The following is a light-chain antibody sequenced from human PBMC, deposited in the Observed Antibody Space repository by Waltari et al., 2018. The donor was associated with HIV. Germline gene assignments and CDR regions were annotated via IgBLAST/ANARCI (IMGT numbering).Light chain of an antibody. J-gene: IGLJ1*01. CDR2: RSD. V-gene: IGLV1-47*01. CDR1: SPHIGSIY. Sequence: QSVLTQPPSASGTPGQRVTLSRSVCSPHIGSIYVYWYQHLPGAATKLLIYRSDQRPSVVPDRFSGTKSGTSASLTISGLRSEDEGDYYCGAWDDSLRIYVFGTGTKVTVL. CDR3: GAWDDSLRIYV.